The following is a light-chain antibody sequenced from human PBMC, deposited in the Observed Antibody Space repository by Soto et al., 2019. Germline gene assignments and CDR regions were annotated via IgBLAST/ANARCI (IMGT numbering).Light chain of an antibody. Sequence: EIVMTQSPATLSVSPGERATLSCRASQSVSINLAWYQQKPGQAPRLLTYGASTRATGIPARFSGSGSGTEFTLTISSLQSEDFAVYYCQHYNNWPPWTFGQGTKVEIK. J-gene: IGKJ1*01. CDR3: QHYNNWPPWT. V-gene: IGKV3-15*01. CDR1: QSVSIN. CDR2: GAS.